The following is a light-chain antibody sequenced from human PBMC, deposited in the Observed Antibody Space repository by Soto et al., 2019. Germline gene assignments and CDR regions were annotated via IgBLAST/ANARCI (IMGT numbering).Light chain of an antibody. CDR2: GAS. CDR3: QQYNNWNT. J-gene: IGKJ2*01. V-gene: IGKV3-15*01. CDR1: QSVSSN. Sequence: EIVMTQSPATLSVSPGERATLSCRASQSVSSNLAWYQQKPGQAPRLLIYGASTRATGIPARFSGSGSGTDFTLTISSLQSEDFAFYYCQQYNNWNTFGQGTKLEIK.